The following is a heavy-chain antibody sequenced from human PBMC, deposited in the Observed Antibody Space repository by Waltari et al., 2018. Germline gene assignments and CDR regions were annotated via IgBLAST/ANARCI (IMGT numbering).Heavy chain of an antibody. CDR2: VDPEDGET. J-gene: IGHJ4*02. CDR1: GYTFTDYY. Sequence: EVQLVQSGAEVKKPGATVKISCKASGYTFTDYYMHWVQQAPGKGLEWMGRVDPEDGETIYAEKFQGRVTITADTSTDTAYMELSSLRSEDTAVYYCATEKRYYDSSGYYSPYYWGQGTLVTVSS. D-gene: IGHD3-22*01. V-gene: IGHV1-69-2*01. CDR3: ATEKRYYDSSGYYSPYY.